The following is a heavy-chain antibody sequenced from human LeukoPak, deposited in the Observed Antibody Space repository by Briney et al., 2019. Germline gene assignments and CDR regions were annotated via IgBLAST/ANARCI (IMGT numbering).Heavy chain of an antibody. CDR2: ISSNGGST. Sequence: GGSLRLSCAASGFTFGDSGMSWVRQVPGKGLEWVSGISSNGGSTGYADSVKGRFTISRDNAKNSLYLQMSSLRAEDTALYYCARDSPDYRDYPDFYYYYYMDVWGKGTTVTVSS. CDR3: ARDSPDYRDYPDFYYYYYMDV. CDR1: GFTFGDSG. J-gene: IGHJ6*03. V-gene: IGHV3-20*04. D-gene: IGHD4-17*01.